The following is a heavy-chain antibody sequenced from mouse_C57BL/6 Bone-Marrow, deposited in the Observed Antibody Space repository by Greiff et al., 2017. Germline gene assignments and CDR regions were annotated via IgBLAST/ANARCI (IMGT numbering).Heavy chain of an antibody. CDR3: TKITTVVANYAMDY. J-gene: IGHJ4*01. CDR2: IDPETGGT. Sequence: VQLQQSGAELVRPGASVTLSCKASGYTFTDYEMHWVKPTPVHGLEWIGAIDPETGGTAYNQQFKGKAILTADKSSSTAYMELRILTSEDSAVYYCTKITTVVANYAMDYWGQGTSVTVSS. D-gene: IGHD1-1*01. V-gene: IGHV1-15*01. CDR1: GYTFTDYE.